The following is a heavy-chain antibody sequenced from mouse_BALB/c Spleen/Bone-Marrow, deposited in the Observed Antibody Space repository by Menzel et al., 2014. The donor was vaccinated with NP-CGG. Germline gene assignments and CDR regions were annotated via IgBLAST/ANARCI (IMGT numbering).Heavy chain of an antibody. J-gene: IGHJ4*01. CDR1: GYTFSSCW. Sequence: LVESGAELMKPGASVKISCKATGYTFSSCWIEWVKQRPGHGLEWIGEILPGSGSTNYNEKFKGKATFTADTSSNTAYMQLSSLTSEDSAVYYCARGIDYYAMDYWGQGTSVTVSS. CDR3: ARGIDYYAMDY. V-gene: IGHV1-9*01. CDR2: ILPGSGST.